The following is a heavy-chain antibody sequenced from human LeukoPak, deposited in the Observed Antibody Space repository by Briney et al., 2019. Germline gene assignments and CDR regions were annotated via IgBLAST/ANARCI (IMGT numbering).Heavy chain of an antibody. CDR1: GGTFSSYA. J-gene: IGHJ4*02. D-gene: IGHD3-3*01. V-gene: IGHV1-69*13. CDR2: ISAYNGNT. Sequence: SVKVSCKASGGTFSSYAISWVRQAPGQGLEWMGWISAYNGNTNYAQKFQGRVTITADESTSTAYVELSSLRSEDTAVYYCARGSSGYYTGISLDYWGQGTLVTVSS. CDR3: ARGSSGYYTGISLDY.